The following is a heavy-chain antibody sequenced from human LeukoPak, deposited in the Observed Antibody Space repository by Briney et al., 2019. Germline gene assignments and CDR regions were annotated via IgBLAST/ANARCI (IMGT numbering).Heavy chain of an antibody. V-gene: IGHV4-34*01. D-gene: IGHD3-3*01. CDR3: ARSRYDFWSGYLTFDYYYYGMDV. CDR2: INHSGST. J-gene: IGHJ6*02. Sequence: SETLSLTCAVYGGSFSGYYWSWIRQPPGKGLEWIGEINHSGSTNYNPSLKSRVTISVDTSKNQFSLKLSSVTAADTAVYYCARSRYDFWSGYLTFDYYYYGMDVWGQGTTVTVSS. CDR1: GGSFSGYY.